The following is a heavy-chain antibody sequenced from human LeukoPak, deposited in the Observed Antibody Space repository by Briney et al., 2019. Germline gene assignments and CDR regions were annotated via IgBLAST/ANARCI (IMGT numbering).Heavy chain of an antibody. V-gene: IGHV3-74*01. CDR3: ARAGTGYYDFWSGYYTSVYFDY. CDR2: INSDGSST. J-gene: IGHJ4*02. CDR1: GFTFSSYW. Sequence: GGSLRLSCAASGFTFSSYWMHWVRQAPGKGLVWVSRINSDGSSTSYADSVKGRFTISRDNAKNTLYLQMNSLRAEDTAVCYCARAGTGYYDFWSGYYTSVYFDYWGQGTLVTVSS. D-gene: IGHD3-3*01.